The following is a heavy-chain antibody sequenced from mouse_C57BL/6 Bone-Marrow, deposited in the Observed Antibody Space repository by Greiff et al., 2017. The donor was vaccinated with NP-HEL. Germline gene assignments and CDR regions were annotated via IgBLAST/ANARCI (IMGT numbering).Heavy chain of an antibody. Sequence: QVQLQQPGAELVKPGASVKLSCKASGYTFTSYWMHWVKQRPGQGLEWIGMIHPNSGSTNYNEKFKSKATMTVDKSSSTAYMQLSSLTSEDSAVYYCARPYDYDVGYWGQGTTLTVSS. D-gene: IGHD2-4*01. V-gene: IGHV1-64*01. CDR3: ARPYDYDVGY. CDR1: GYTFTSYW. J-gene: IGHJ2*01. CDR2: IHPNSGST.